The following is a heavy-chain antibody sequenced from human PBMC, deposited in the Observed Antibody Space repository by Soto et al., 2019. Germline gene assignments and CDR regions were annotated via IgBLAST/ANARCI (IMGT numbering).Heavy chain of an antibody. D-gene: IGHD3-3*01. J-gene: IGHJ6*03. V-gene: IGHV4-34*01. CDR3: ARVYDFWSGYYTPGFHYYYYMDV. CDR1: GGSFSGYY. Sequence: PSETLSLTCAVYGGSFSGYYWSWIRQPPGKGLEWIGEINHSGSTNYNPSLKSRVTISVDTSKNQFSLKLSSVTAADTAVYYCARVYDFWSGYYTPGFHYYYYMDVWGKGTTVT. CDR2: INHSGST.